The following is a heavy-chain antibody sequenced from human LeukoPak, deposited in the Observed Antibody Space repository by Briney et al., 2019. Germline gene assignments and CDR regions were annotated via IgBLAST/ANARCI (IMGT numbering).Heavy chain of an antibody. V-gene: IGHV3-30*04. D-gene: IGHD3/OR15-3a*01. CDR2: ISYDGSNK. CDR1: GFTFSSYA. CDR3: ARQTGSGLFILP. J-gene: IGHJ4*02. Sequence: GGSLRLSCAASGFTFSSYAMHWVRQAPGKGLEWVAVISYDGSNKYYADSVRGRFTISRDNAKNSVYLQMNSLTDEDTAVYYCARQTGSGLFILPGGQGTLVTVSS.